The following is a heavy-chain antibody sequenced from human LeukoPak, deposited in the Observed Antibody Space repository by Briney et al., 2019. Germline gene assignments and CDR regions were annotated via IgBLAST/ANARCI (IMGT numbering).Heavy chain of an antibody. J-gene: IGHJ4*02. CDR3: ARSRGAIVDY. V-gene: IGHV6-1*01. Sequence: SQTLSLTCAISGDSVSSNSAAWNWIRQSPSRGLEWLGRTYYRSKWVNDYATSVKSRISINPDISANQFSLQLNSVTPEDTAVYYCARSRGAIVDYWGQGTLVTVSS. CDR1: GDSVSSNSAA. CDR2: TYYRSKWVN.